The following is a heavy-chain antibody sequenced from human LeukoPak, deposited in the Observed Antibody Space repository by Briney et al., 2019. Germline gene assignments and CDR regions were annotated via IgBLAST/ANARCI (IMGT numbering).Heavy chain of an antibody. V-gene: IGHV4-39*01. CDR1: GGSINSANYY. Sequence: SETLSLTCTVSGGSINSANYYWGWLRQPPGKGLEWIGSIYYSETTYDNSSLKRRVTISIETSKNQFSLKLSSVTASDTAVYYCARQRADYYYYYVDVWGKGTTVAVS. CDR2: IYYSETT. J-gene: IGHJ6*03. CDR3: ARQRADYYYYYVDV.